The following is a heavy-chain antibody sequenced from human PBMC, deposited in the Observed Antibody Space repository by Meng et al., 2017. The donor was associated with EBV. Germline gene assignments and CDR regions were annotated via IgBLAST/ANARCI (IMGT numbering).Heavy chain of an antibody. Sequence: QVMLLQSGAGVKKPGSSVKGSCRTSGGTFRSDAVSWVRQAPGQGLEWMGGLIPMVGAPHYAQKFQGRVTIIADESTSTHSMELNSLRSEDTAMYYCASESGRGFTPDYWGQGTLVTVSS. V-gene: IGHV1-69*01. J-gene: IGHJ4*02. CDR1: GGTFRSDA. CDR2: LIPMVGAP. D-gene: IGHD3-10*01. CDR3: ASESGRGFTPDY.